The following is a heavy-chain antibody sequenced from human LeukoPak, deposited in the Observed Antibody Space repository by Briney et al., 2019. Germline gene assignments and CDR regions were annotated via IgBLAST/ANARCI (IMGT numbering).Heavy chain of an antibody. J-gene: IGHJ4*02. V-gene: IGHV4-59*12. Sequence: SETLSLTCTASGASISRYYWSWIRQPPGKGLEWIGYVNNSGTTNYNPSLKSRVTISVDTSKNQFSLKLTYVTAADTAVYYCAQTTGWPGFDYWGQGTLVTVSS. CDR1: GASISRYY. CDR3: AQTTGWPGFDY. CDR2: VNNSGTT. D-gene: IGHD6-19*01.